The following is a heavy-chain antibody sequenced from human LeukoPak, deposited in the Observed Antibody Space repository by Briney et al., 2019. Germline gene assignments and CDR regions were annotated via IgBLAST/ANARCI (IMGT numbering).Heavy chain of an antibody. Sequence: GGSLRLSCAASGFTFSSYSMNWVRQAPAKGLECVSSISSSSSYIYYADSVKGRFTISRDNSKNTLYLQMNSLRAEDTAVYYCANFPVSGYYFDYWGQGTLVTVSS. CDR1: GFTFSSYS. CDR3: ANFPVSGYYFDY. CDR2: ISSSSSYI. V-gene: IGHV3-21*04. D-gene: IGHD3-22*01. J-gene: IGHJ4*02.